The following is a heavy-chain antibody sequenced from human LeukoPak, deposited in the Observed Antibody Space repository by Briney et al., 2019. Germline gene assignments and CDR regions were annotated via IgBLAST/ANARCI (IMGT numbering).Heavy chain of an antibody. V-gene: IGHV4-59*01. CDR2: IHSSGST. CDR1: GGSISSYY. D-gene: IGHD4-17*01. Sequence: SETLSLTCTVSGGSISSYYWSWIRQPPGKGLEWMGYIHSSGSTNYNPSLKSRITISVDTSKNQFSLKLTSVTAAGTAVYYCARDYGDYEFIEWGQGTLVTVSS. J-gene: IGHJ4*02. CDR3: ARDYGDYEFIE.